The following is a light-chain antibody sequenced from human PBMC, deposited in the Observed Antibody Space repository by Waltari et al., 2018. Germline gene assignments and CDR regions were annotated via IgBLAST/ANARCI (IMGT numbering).Light chain of an antibody. CDR2: KAS. CDR1: QSVKNN. V-gene: IGKV1-5*03. CDR3: QEYDSLPVT. J-gene: IGKJ4*01. Sequence: DIQMTHSPSTLSASVGDRVTITCRASQSVKNNLAWYQQKPGKAPKVLIPKASRLESGVPSRFSGSGYGTEFTLTISSLQPDDFATYYCQEYDSLPVTFGGGTKVEIK.